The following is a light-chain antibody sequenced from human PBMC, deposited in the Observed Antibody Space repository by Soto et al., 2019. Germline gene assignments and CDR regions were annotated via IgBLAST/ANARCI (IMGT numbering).Light chain of an antibody. V-gene: IGKV3-11*01. J-gene: IGKJ4*01. CDR3: QHRCNWPHIT. CDR1: QSVSKY. CDR2: DAS. Sequence: EIVLTQSPATLSLSPGERTTLSSRASQSVSKYLAWYKQKPGRTPRLRIHDASNRATGIPARFSGSGSGTDSTLTTSSLQPVDFGVYYCQHRCNWPHITFGGGTKVEIK.